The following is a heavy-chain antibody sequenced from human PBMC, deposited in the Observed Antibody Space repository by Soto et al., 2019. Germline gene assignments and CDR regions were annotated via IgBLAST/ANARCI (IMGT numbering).Heavy chain of an antibody. V-gene: IGHV1-8*01. D-gene: IGHD3-3*01. CDR3: ARGGITIFGVVNSYYYMDV. CDR1: GYTFTSYD. J-gene: IGHJ6*03. CDR2: MNPNSGNT. Sequence: GASVKVSCKASGYTFTSYDINWVRQATGQGLEWMGWMNPNSGNTGYAQKFQGRVTMTRNTSISTAYMELSSLRSEDTAVYYCARGGITIFGVVNSYYYMDVWGKGTTVTVSS.